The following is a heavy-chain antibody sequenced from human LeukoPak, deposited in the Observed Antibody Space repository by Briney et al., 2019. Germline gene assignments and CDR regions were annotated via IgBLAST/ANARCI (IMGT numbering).Heavy chain of an antibody. CDR3: ARAFGGHYYDFWSGYNWFDP. D-gene: IGHD3-3*01. CDR2: INPNSGGT. V-gene: IGHV1-2*02. Sequence: ASVKVSCKASGYTFTGYYMHWVRQAPGQGLEWMGWINPNSGGTNYAQKFQGRVTMTRDTSISTAYMGLSRLRSDDTAVYYCARAFGGHYYDFWSGYNWFDPWGQGTLVTVSS. CDR1: GYTFTGYY. J-gene: IGHJ5*02.